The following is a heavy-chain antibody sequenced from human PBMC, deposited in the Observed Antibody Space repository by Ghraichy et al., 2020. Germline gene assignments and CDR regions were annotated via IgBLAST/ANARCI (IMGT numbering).Heavy chain of an antibody. CDR2: IYYSGST. CDR3: ARHGWVRRYCSGGSCYPVGDYFDY. J-gene: IGHJ4*02. V-gene: IGHV4-39*01. Sequence: SETLSLTCTVSGGSISSSSYYWGWIRQPPGKGLEWIGSIYYSGSTYYNPSLKSRVTISVDTSKNQFSLKLSSVTAADTAVYYCARHGWVRRYCSGGSCYPVGDYFDYWGQGTLVTVSS. D-gene: IGHD2-15*01. CDR1: GGSISSSSYY.